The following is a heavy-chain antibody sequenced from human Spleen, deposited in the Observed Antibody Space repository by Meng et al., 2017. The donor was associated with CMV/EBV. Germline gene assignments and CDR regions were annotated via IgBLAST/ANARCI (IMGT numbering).Heavy chain of an antibody. V-gene: IGHV1-2*02. J-gene: IGHJ5*02. CDR1: GHTFTGYY. Sequence: ASVKVSCKASGHTFTGYYMHWVRQAPGQGLEWMGWIKLNSGGPHYAQKFQGRVTMTRDTSTSTAYMELSRLRSDDTAVYYCARGTTVTLGRFDPWGQGTLVTVSS. D-gene: IGHD4-11*01. CDR2: IKLNSGGP. CDR3: ARGTTVTLGRFDP.